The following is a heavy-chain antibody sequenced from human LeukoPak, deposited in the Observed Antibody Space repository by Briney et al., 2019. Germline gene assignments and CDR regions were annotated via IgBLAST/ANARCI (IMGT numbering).Heavy chain of an antibody. Sequence: ASVKVSCKASGGTFSSYAINWVRQAPGQGLEWMGGIIPIFGTPNYAQKFQGRVTITAVESMSTAYMELSSLRSEDTAVYYCARGWLAETTVVTPYNYWGQGNLVTVSS. V-gene: IGHV1-69*13. CDR1: GGTFSSYA. D-gene: IGHD4-23*01. J-gene: IGHJ4*02. CDR3: ARGWLAETTVVTPYNY. CDR2: IIPIFGTP.